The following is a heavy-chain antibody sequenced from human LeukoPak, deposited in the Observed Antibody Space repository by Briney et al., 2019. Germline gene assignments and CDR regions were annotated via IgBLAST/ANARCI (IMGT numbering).Heavy chain of an antibody. D-gene: IGHD4-17*01. J-gene: IGHJ4*02. V-gene: IGHV4-39*01. CDR2: VYFSGSS. CDR3: ARHLSGTTTAHYFDL. CDR1: GASISSGRNY. Sequence: SETLSLTCTVSGASISSGRNYWGWVRQSTEKGLEWIASVYFSGSSQYNPSLVSRAFISVDSSKNQVSLRLDSVTAADSAVYHCARHLSGTTTAHYFDLWGQGTLVTVSS.